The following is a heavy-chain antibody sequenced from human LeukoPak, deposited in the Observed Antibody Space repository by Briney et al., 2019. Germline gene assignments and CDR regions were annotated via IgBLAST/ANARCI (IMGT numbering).Heavy chain of an antibody. J-gene: IGHJ6*02. D-gene: IGHD3-10*01. Sequence: GRSLRLSCAASGFTFSSYAMHWVRQAPGKGLEWVAVISYDGSNKYYADSVKGRFTISRDNSKNTLYLQMNSLRAEDTAVYYCASVHYGSGSVMDVWGQGTTVTVSS. CDR2: ISYDGSNK. CDR3: ASVHYGSGSVMDV. V-gene: IGHV3-30-3*01. CDR1: GFTFSSYA.